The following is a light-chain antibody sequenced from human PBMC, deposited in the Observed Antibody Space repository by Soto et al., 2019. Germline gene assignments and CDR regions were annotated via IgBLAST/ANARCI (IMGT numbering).Light chain of an antibody. CDR1: QSFSSVY. CDR2: GAS. CDR3: QQYGSSEIT. J-gene: IGKJ5*01. Sequence: IVLTQSPVTLSLSPGEGATLSCRASQSFSSVYLAWYQQKPGQAPRLLIYGASNRATGIPDRFSGSGSGTDFTLTISRLEPEDFAVYYCQQYGSSEITFGQGTRLEI. V-gene: IGKV3-20*01.